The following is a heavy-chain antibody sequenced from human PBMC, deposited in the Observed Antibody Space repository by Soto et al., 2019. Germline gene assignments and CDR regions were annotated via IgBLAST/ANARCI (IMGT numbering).Heavy chain of an antibody. D-gene: IGHD3-10*01. CDR2: INADNGDT. J-gene: IGHJ5*02. V-gene: IGHV1-3*01. CDR3: ARVGLKYLRWFDP. Sequence: GASVKVSCKASGYTFRSYGIQWVRQAPGQSLEWMGWINADNGDTKYSQNFQDRVTITRDTSANTVYMELSSLTTEDTAVYYCARVGLKYLRWFDPWGQGSLVTVS. CDR1: GYTFRSYG.